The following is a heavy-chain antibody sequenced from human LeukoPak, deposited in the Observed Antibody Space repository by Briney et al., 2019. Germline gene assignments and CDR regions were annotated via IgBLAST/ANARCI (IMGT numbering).Heavy chain of an antibody. D-gene: IGHD6-13*01. CDR3: AKDSTPYSSSPVDY. V-gene: IGHV3-9*01. J-gene: IGHJ4*02. CDR2: ISWNSGSI. Sequence: SLRLSCAASGFTFDDYAMHWVRQAPGKGLEWVSGISWNSGSIGYADSVKGQFTISRDNAKNSLYLQMNSLRAEDTALYYCAKDSTPYSSSPVDYWGQGTLVTVSS. CDR1: GFTFDDYA.